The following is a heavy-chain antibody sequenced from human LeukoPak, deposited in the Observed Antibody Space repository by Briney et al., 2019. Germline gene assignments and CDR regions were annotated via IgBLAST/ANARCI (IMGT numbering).Heavy chain of an antibody. CDR2: ISSSSSYI. CDR3: ARDGDGYNEGMDV. Sequence: GGSLRLSCAASGFTFSSYSMTWVRQAPGKGLEWVSSISSSSSYIYYADSVKGRFTISRDNAKNSLYLQMNSLRAEDTAVYYCARDGDGYNEGMDVWGQGTTVTVSS. J-gene: IGHJ6*02. D-gene: IGHD5-24*01. CDR1: GFTFSSYS. V-gene: IGHV3-21*01.